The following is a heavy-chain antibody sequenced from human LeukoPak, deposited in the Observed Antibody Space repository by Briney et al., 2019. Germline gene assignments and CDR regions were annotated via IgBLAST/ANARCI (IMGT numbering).Heavy chain of an antibody. CDR3: ASGVNYFDY. Sequence: GGSLRLSCAASGFTFSSYNMKWVRQAPGKGLEWVSSISSRSSYIFYADSVKGRFTISRDNAKKSLYLQMNSLRAEDTAVYYCASGVNYFDYWGQGTLVAVSS. CDR1: GFTFSSYN. D-gene: IGHD3-3*01. J-gene: IGHJ4*02. V-gene: IGHV3-21*01. CDR2: ISSRSSYI.